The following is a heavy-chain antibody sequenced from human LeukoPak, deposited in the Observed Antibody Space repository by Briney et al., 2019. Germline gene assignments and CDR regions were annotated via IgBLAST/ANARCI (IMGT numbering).Heavy chain of an antibody. J-gene: IGHJ4*02. D-gene: IGHD3-22*01. V-gene: IGHV4-59*08. Sequence: PSETLSLTCTVSGGSISSYYWSWIRQPPGKGLEWIGFISYSGSTNYNPSLKSRVTISVDTSKNQFSLKLSSVTAADTAVYYCASYYYDSSGYYYRDYWGQGTLVTVSS. CDR2: ISYSGST. CDR1: GGSISSYY. CDR3: ASYYYDSSGYYYRDY.